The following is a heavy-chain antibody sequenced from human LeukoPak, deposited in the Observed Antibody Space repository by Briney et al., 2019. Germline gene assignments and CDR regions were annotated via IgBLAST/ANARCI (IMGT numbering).Heavy chain of an antibody. V-gene: IGHV1-2*06. J-gene: IGHJ4*02. CDR2: INPNSGGT. CDR3: ARSYCSGGSCYVSDH. CDR1: GYTFTGYY. Sequence: ASVKVSCKASGYTFTGYYMHWVRQAPGQGLEWMGRINPNSGGTNYAQKFQGRVTMTRDTSISTAYMELSRLRSDDTAVYYCARSYCSGGSCYVSDHWGQGTLVTVSS. D-gene: IGHD2-15*01.